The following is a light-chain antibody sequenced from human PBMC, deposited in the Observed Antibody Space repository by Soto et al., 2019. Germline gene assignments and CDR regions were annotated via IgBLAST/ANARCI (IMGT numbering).Light chain of an antibody. CDR1: QSVSSSY. Sequence: EIVLTQSPGTLSLSPGERATLSCRASQSVSSSYLAWYQQKPGQAPRLLIYGASSRATGIPDRFRGSGSGTDLTLTISRLEPEDFAVYYCQQYGSSPLITFGQGTRLEIK. V-gene: IGKV3-20*01. CDR3: QQYGSSPLIT. CDR2: GAS. J-gene: IGKJ5*01.